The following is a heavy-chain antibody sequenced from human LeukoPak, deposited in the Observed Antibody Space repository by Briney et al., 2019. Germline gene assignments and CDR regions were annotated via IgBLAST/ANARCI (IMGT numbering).Heavy chain of an antibody. D-gene: IGHD2-8*01. V-gene: IGHV1-18*01. CDR1: GYTFTSYG. CDR2: ISAYNGNT. Sequence: ASVKVSCKASGYTFTSYGISWVRQAPGQGLEWMGWISAYNGNTNYAQKLQGRVTMTTDTSTSTAYMELRSRRSDDTAVYYCARDLPGVCYFDYWGQGTLVTVSS. CDR3: ARDLPGVCYFDY. J-gene: IGHJ4*02.